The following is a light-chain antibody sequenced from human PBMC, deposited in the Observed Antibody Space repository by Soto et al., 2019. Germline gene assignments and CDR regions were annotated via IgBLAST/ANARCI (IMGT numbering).Light chain of an antibody. CDR3: QQYGNSPLYT. CDR2: DAS. CDR1: QPISSRF. J-gene: IGKJ2*01. V-gene: IGKV3-20*01. Sequence: EIVLTQSPGTLSLSPGERATLSCRASQPISSRFLAWYQHKPGQAPRLLIYDASRRATGIPDKFSGSGAGTDFTLTISRLEREDFAVYYCQQYGNSPLYTFGQGTKLEI.